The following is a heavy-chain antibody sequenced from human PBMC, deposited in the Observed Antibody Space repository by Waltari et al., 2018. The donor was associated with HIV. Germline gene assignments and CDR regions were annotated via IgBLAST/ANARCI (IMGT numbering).Heavy chain of an antibody. CDR2: IDRDGRVF. D-gene: IGHD4-17*01. CDR3: ARDVTRDYFGVYHSLFDV. J-gene: IGHJ6*02. V-gene: IGHV3-74*03. CDR1: GLIFGNPW. Sequence: VQLVESGGTQVRPGGSLRLSCVGSGLIFGNPWLHWVRQVPGKGLQWIARIDRDGRVFTNEGLVKGRFSISRDNTKNTMFLQLSRLTVDDSAVYYCARDVTRDYFGVYHSLFDVWGQGTTVTVSS.